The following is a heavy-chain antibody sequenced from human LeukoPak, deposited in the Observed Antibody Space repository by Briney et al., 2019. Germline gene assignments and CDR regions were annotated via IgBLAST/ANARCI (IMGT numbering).Heavy chain of an antibody. D-gene: IGHD3-22*01. V-gene: IGHV4-61*02. J-gene: IGHJ4*02. CDR1: GGSISSGSYY. CDR2: FYSSGST. CDR3: AGDSSGYYYLFEY. Sequence: PSQTLSRTCTVSGGSISSGSYYWSWIRQPAGKGLEWIGRFYSSGSTNYNPSLKSRVTISVDTSKNQFSLKLSSVTAADTAVYYCAGDSSGYYYLFEYWGQGTLVTVSS.